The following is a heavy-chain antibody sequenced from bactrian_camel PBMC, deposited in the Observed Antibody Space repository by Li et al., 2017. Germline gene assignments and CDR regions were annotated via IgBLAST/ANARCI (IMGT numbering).Heavy chain of an antibody. CDR2: IGSPGHLT. J-gene: IGHJ6*01. CDR1: GLTFDTST. CDR3: AARMVPLTTFRRAPFADFGY. D-gene: IGHD3*01. V-gene: IGHV3S31*01. Sequence: QLVESGGGSAQAGGSLRLSCAASGLTFDTSTMNWIRQAPGKELEWVSSIGSPGHLTYYDDAVRGRFTISRDNEKNMLYLQMNNLIPEDTAIYYCAARMVPLTTFRRAPFADFGYWGQGTQVTVS.